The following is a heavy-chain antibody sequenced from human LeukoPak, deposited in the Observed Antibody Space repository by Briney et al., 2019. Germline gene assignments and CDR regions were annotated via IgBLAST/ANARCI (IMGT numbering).Heavy chain of an antibody. D-gene: IGHD3-3*01. CDR2: ISGSGGST. Sequence: GGSLRLSCAASGFTFSSYAMSWVRQAPGKGLEWVSAISGSGGSTYYADSVKGRFTISRDNSKNTLYLQMNSLRAEDTAVYYCARDLKDFWSGYFSHYYYYYMDVWGKGTTVTVSS. CDR1: GFTFSSYA. J-gene: IGHJ6*03. CDR3: ARDLKDFWSGYFSHYYYYYMDV. V-gene: IGHV3-23*01.